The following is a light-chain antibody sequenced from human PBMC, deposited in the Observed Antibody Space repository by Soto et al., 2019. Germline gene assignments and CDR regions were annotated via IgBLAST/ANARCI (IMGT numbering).Light chain of an antibody. V-gene: IGKV1-33*01. Sequence: DIQMTQSPSSLSASVGDRVTITCQASQDISNYLNWYRQRPGKAPELLIYGASNLKRGVPSRFSGSGSGTDFAFTITSLQPEDIATYYCQQYDKLPYTFGQGTKLEIK. CDR2: GAS. CDR3: QQYDKLPYT. J-gene: IGKJ2*01. CDR1: QDISNY.